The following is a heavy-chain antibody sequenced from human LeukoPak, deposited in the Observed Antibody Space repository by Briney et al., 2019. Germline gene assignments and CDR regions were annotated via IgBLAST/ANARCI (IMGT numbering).Heavy chain of an antibody. J-gene: IGHJ4*02. V-gene: IGHV3-33*06. D-gene: IGHD2-21*02. CDR3: AKGGGDDTYFDY. CDR1: GFTFSDYG. Sequence: GGSLRLSCAASGFTFSDYGMHWVRQAPGKGLEWVAVIWYDGSNKYYADSVKGRFTISRDNSKNTLYLQMNSLRAEDTAVYYCAKGGGDDTYFDYWGQGTLVTVSS. CDR2: IWYDGSNK.